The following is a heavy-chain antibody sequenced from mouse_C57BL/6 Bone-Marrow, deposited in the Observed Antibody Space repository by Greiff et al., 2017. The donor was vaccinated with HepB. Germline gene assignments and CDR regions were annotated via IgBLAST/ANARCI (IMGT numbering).Heavy chain of an antibody. J-gene: IGHJ3*01. CDR3: TGDSSGYVGFAY. Sequence: EVQLQQSGAELVRPGASVKLSCTASGFNIKDDYMHWVKQRPEKGLEWIGWIDPENGDTEYASKFQGKATITADTSSNTAYLQLSSLTSEDTAVYYCTGDSSGYVGFAYWGQGTLVTVSA. V-gene: IGHV14-4*01. CDR1: GFNIKDDY. CDR2: IDPENGDT. D-gene: IGHD3-2*02.